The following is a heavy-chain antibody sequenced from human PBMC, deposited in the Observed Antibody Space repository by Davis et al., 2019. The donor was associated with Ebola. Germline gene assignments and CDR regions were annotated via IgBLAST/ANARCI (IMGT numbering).Heavy chain of an antibody. D-gene: IGHD5-12*01. CDR3: TTPGGQDSGYDVFDI. J-gene: IGHJ3*02. V-gene: IGHV1-46*03. CDR1: GYTFSNHG. Sequence: ASVKVSCKASGYTFSNHGVGWVRQAPGQGLEWMGMINPNDGRTIYAQKFQGRVTVTRDTSTTTVYMDLSSLRSEDTALYYCTTPGGQDSGYDVFDIWGQGTMVTVSS. CDR2: INPNDGRT.